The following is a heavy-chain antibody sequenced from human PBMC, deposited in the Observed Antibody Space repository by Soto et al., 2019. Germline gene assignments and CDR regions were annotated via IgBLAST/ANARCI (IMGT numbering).Heavy chain of an antibody. CDR2: IKQDGSEK. V-gene: IGHV3-7*05. J-gene: IGHJ3*02. D-gene: IGHD1-26*01. CDR1: VFTFSSYC. CDR3: ASPLDHLVVGAPIFGGDAIDI. Sequence: EVQLVESGGGLVQPGGSLRLSCAASVFTFSSYCMSWVRQARGKGLEWVAEIKQDGSEKYYVDSVKGRFTISRDNAKNSLYLQMNSLRAEDTAVYYCASPLDHLVVGAPIFGGDAIDIWGQGTMVTVSS.